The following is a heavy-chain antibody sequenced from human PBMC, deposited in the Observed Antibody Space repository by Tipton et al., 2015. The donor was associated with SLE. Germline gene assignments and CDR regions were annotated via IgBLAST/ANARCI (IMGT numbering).Heavy chain of an antibody. CDR2: INPNTGGT. J-gene: IGHJ4*02. Sequence: QLVQSGAEMKEPGASVKVSCKASGYTFTGYYMHWVRQAPGQGLEWMGRINPNTGGTNYAQKFQGRVTMTAETSTSTVYMELRSLRSDDAAVYFCARTYNYAGFDYWGQGTLVTVSS. CDR1: GYTFTGYY. CDR3: ARTYNYAGFDY. V-gene: IGHV1-2*06. D-gene: IGHD1-1*01.